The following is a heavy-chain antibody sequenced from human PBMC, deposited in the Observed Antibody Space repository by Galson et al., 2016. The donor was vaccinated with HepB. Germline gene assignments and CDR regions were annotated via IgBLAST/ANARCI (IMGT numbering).Heavy chain of an antibody. CDR1: GGTFSKNV. J-gene: IGHJ4*02. CDR3: ATSSSSWYGDAY. Sequence: SVKVSCKASGGTFSKNVLSWVRQAPGQGLEWMGGVIPVLGTPYYAQKFQDRITITADTSTGTSYMEVSSLKSDDTAVYFCATSSSSWYGDAYWGQGTLVTVSS. CDR2: VIPVLGTP. D-gene: IGHD6-13*01. V-gene: IGHV1-69*10.